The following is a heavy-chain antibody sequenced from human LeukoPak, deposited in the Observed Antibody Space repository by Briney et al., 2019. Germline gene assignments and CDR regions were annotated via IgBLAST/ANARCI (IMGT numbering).Heavy chain of an antibody. Sequence: SVKVSCKDSGGTFSSYAISWVRQAPGQGLEWMGGIIPIFGTANYAQKFQGRVTITADESTSTAYMELSSLRSEDTAVYYCASVGTESTSGTTHPSCPWGQGTLVTVSS. J-gene: IGHJ5*02. CDR3: ASVGTESTSGTTHPSCP. D-gene: IGHD1-1*01. CDR1: GGTFSSYA. V-gene: IGHV1-69*13. CDR2: IIPIFGTA.